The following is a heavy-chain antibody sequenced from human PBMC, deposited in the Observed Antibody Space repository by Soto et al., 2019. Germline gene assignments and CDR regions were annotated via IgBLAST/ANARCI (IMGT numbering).Heavy chain of an antibody. CDR1: GLSLRNYY. CDR2: IHYSGGT. J-gene: IGHJ4*02. Sequence: SDTLSLTCSVSGLSLRNYYWMLVRQLPGKGLEWMGYIHYSGGTNYNPSLQSRVTMSVDTPKNQFSLKLTSVTAADTAVYYCARESPGAGHFDYWGQGTLVTVSS. V-gene: IGHV4-59*01. CDR3: ARESPGAGHFDY. D-gene: IGHD6-13*01.